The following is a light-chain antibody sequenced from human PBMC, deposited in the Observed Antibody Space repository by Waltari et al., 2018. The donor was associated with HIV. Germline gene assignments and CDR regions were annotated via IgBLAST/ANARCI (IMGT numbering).Light chain of an antibody. Sequence: QSALTQSASVSGSPGQSMTISCTGSSNDVGSYYLVSWYQQNPGKAPKLLIYEVSKRPSGFSDRFSGSKSGNTASLTISGLQAEDEADYYCCSHARSKFVVFGGGTKLTVL. CDR1: SNDVGSYYL. V-gene: IGLV2-23*02. CDR3: CSHARSKFVV. J-gene: IGLJ3*02. CDR2: EVS.